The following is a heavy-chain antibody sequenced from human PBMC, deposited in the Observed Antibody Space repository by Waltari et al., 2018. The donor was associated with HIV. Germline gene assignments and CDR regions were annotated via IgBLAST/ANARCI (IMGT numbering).Heavy chain of an antibody. V-gene: IGHV4-30-4*01. Sequence: QVQLQESGPGLVKPSQTLSLTCTVSGGSISSGVYYSSCIRQPPGKGLEWIGYIYYSGSTYYNPSLKIRVTISVDTSKNQFSLKLSSVTAADTAVYYCARVRGPYDSSGYFQYYFDYWGQGTLVTVSS. CDR1: GGSISSGVYY. CDR3: ARVRGPYDSSGYFQYYFDY. D-gene: IGHD3-22*01. CDR2: IYYSGST. J-gene: IGHJ4*02.